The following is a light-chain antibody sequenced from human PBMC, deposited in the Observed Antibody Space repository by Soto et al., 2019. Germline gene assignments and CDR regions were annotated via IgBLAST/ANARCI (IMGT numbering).Light chain of an antibody. J-gene: IGLJ3*02. Sequence: QPVLTQPPSVSGAPGQRVTISCTGSSSNIGAGYDVHWYHQLPATAPKLLIYGNSNRPSGVPDRFSGSKSGTSASLAITGLQAEDEADYYCQSYDSSLSGWVFGGGTKLTVL. V-gene: IGLV1-40*01. CDR2: GNS. CDR3: QSYDSSLSGWV. CDR1: SSNIGAGYD.